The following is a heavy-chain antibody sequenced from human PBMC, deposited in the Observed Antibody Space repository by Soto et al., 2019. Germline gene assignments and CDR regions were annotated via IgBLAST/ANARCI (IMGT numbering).Heavy chain of an antibody. V-gene: IGHV3-64*01. J-gene: IGHJ6*03. D-gene: IGHD2-21*02. CDR1: GFAFSTYG. CDR2: ISRNGGST. Sequence: GGSLRLSCAASGFAFSTYGMHWVRQAPGKGLEYVSAISRNGGSTYYANSVKGRFTISRDNSKNTLYLQMGSLRAEDMAVYYCARVGTYNYYYYYMDVWGKGTTVTVSS. CDR3: ARVGTYNYYYYYMDV.